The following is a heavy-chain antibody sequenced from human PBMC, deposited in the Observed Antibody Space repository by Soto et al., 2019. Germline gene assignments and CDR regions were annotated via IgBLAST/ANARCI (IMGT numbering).Heavy chain of an antibody. CDR2: IGTSAST. CDR3: ADLSRYCTSSNCD. CDR1: GFTFSSYS. V-gene: IGHV3-23*01. Sequence: DVRLLESGGGLVQPGGSLRLSCAASGFTFSSYSMSWVRQAPGKGLEWVSTIGTSASTYYGDSVRGRFTISRDTSRNTLYLQMNSLRAEDTAVYYCADLSRYCTSSNCDWGQGPLVTVSS. J-gene: IGHJ4*02. D-gene: IGHD2-8*01.